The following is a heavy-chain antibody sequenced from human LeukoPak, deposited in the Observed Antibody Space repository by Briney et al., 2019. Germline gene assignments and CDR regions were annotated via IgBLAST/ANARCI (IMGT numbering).Heavy chain of an antibody. Sequence: SETLSLTCTVSGGSVSSGSYYWNWIRQPPGKGLEWIGYIYYSGSTNYNPSLKSRVTISVDTSKNQFSLKLSSVTAADTAVYYCARGGLGAAHDAFDIWGQGTMVTVSS. CDR2: IYYSGST. CDR1: GGSVSSGSYY. D-gene: IGHD2-15*01. V-gene: IGHV4-61*01. CDR3: ARGGLGAAHDAFDI. J-gene: IGHJ3*02.